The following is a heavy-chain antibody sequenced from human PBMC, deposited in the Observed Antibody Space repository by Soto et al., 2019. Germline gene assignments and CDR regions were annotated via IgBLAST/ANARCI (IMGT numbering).Heavy chain of an antibody. D-gene: IGHD3-3*01. Sequence: GGSLRLSCAASGFTFSSYGMHWVRQAPGKGLEWVAVISYDGSNKYYADSVKGRFTISRDNSKNTLYLQMNSLRAEDTAVYYCAKDRPADDFWSGYYLYYYYYGMDVWGQGTTFTVSS. CDR3: AKDRPADDFWSGYYLYYYYYGMDV. J-gene: IGHJ6*02. CDR2: ISYDGSNK. CDR1: GFTFSSYG. V-gene: IGHV3-30*18.